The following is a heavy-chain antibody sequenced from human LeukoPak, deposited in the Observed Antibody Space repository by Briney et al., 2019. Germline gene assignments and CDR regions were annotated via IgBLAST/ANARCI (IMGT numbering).Heavy chain of an antibody. J-gene: IGHJ4*02. V-gene: IGHV3-48*02. D-gene: IGHD3-3*01. Sequence: GGSLRLSCAASGFTLSSYSMNWVRQAPGKGLEWVSYISSSSSTIYYADSVKGRFTISRDNAKNSLYLQMNSLRDEDTAVYYCAKGNDFWSGSTLDHWGQGTLVTVSS. CDR2: ISSSSSTI. CDR1: GFTLSSYS. CDR3: AKGNDFWSGSTLDH.